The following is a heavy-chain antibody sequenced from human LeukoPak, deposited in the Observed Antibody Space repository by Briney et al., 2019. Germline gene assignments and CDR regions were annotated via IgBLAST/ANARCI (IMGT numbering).Heavy chain of an antibody. D-gene: IGHD6-19*01. CDR1: GYTFTSYY. CDR3: ARDLTVAGTLVNWFDP. CDR2: INPSGGST. Sequence: ASVKVSCKASGYTFTSYYMHWVRQAPGQGLEWMGIINPSGGSTSYAQKFQGRVTMTRDTSTCTVYMELSSLRSEDTAVYYCARDLTVAGTLVNWFDPWGQGTLVTVSS. V-gene: IGHV1-46*01. J-gene: IGHJ5*02.